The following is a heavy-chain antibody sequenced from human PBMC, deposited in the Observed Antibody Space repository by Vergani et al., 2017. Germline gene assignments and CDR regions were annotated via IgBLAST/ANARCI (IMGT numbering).Heavy chain of an antibody. J-gene: IGHJ4*02. Sequence: VQLLESGGDLVQPGGSLRLSCAASGFTFSNYDMHWARQAPGKGLEWVAFIRSDASNKYYGDSVKGRFTISRDNSKNTLYLQMNSLRAEDTAVYYCGGLAVFDYWGQGTLVTVSS. CDR2: IRSDASNK. V-gene: IGHV3-30*02. CDR3: GGLAVFDY. CDR1: GFTFSNYD. D-gene: IGHD3-16*01.